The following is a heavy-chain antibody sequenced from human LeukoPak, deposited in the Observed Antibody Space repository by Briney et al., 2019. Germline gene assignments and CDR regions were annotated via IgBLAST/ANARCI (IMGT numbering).Heavy chain of an antibody. D-gene: IGHD3-3*01. J-gene: IGHJ6*03. V-gene: IGHV1-8*01. CDR2: MNPNSGNT. CDR1: GYTFTSYD. CDR3: ARGRRITIFGVVISSYYYMDV. Sequence: ASVKVSCKASGYTFTSYDINWVRQATGQGREWMGWMNPNSGNTGYAQKFQGRVTMTRNTSISTAYMELSSLRSEDTAVYYCARGRRITIFGVVISSYYYMDVWGKGTTVTVSS.